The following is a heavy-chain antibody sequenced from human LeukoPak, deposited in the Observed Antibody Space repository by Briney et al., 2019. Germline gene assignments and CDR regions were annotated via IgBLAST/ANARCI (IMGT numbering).Heavy chain of an antibody. CDR1: GFTFSSYE. V-gene: IGHV3-7*01. Sequence: GGSLRLSCAASGFTFSSYEMNWVRQAPGKGLEWVANIKQDGSEKYYVDSVKGRFTISRDNAKNSLYLQMNSLRAEDTAVYYCARDLVVVVLDYWGQGTLVTVSS. CDR2: IKQDGSEK. D-gene: IGHD3-22*01. CDR3: ARDLVVVVLDY. J-gene: IGHJ4*02.